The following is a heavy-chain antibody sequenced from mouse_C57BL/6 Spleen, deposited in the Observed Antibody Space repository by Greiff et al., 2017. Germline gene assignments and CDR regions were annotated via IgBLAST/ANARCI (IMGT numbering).Heavy chain of an antibody. D-gene: IGHD1-1*02. CDR3: ASGGTTYFDY. CDR1: GYTFTDYN. V-gene: IGHV1-22*01. CDR2: INPNNGGT. J-gene: IGHJ2*01. Sequence: VQLQQSGPELVKPGASVKMSCKASGYTFTDYNMHWVKQSHGKSLEWIGYINPNNGGTSYNQKFKGKATVTVNKSSSTAYMELRSLTSEDSAVYYCASGGTTYFDYWGQGTTLTVSS.